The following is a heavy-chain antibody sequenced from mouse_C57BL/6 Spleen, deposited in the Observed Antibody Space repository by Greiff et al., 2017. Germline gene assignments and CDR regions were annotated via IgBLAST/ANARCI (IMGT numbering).Heavy chain of an antibody. CDR3: ARHYYGSSYYFDY. CDR1: GYTFTSYW. Sequence: MQLQQPGAELVMPGASVKLSCKASGYTFTSYWMHWVKQRPGQGLAWIGEIDPSDSYTNYNQKFKGKSTLTVDKSSSTAYMQLSSLTSEDSAVYYCARHYYGSSYYFDYWGQGTTLTVSS. J-gene: IGHJ2*01. V-gene: IGHV1-69*01. CDR2: IDPSDSYT. D-gene: IGHD1-1*01.